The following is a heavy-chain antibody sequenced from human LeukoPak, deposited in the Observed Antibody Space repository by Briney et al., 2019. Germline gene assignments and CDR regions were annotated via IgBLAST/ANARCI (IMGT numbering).Heavy chain of an antibody. CDR3: VTGSAPYYFDY. CDR2: ISGSGGST. V-gene: IGHV3-23*01. Sequence: PGGSLRLSCAASGFTFSSYPMSWVRQAPGKGLEWVSAISGSGGSTYYADSVKGRFTISRDNSKNTLYLQMNSLRAEDTAVYYCVTGSAPYYFDYWGQGTLVTVSS. J-gene: IGHJ4*02. CDR1: GFTFSSYP. D-gene: IGHD6-6*01.